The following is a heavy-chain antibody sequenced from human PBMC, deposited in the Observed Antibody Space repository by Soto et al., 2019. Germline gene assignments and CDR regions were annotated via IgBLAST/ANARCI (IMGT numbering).Heavy chain of an antibody. J-gene: IGHJ3*02. CDR1: GGSISSYS. CDR2: IYTSVST. CDR3: ARDPYYYDSSGYYYGSAFDI. Sequence: SETLSLTCTVSGGSISSYSWSWIRQPAGKGLEWIGRIYTSVSTNYNPSLKSRVTMSVDTSKNQFSLKLSSVTAADTAVYYCARDPYYYDSSGYYYGSAFDIWGQGTMVTTSS. D-gene: IGHD3-22*01. V-gene: IGHV4-4*07.